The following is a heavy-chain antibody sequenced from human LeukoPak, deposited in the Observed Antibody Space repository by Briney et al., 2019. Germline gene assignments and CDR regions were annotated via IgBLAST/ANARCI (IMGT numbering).Heavy chain of an antibody. V-gene: IGHV1-46*01. CDR2: INPSGCST. CDR3: ARDSVARIRNSGFDI. Sequence: ASVKVSCKASGYTFTSYYMHWVRQAPGQGLEWMGIINPSGCSTSYAHKFQGRVTITRDTSTSTVYMELSSLRSEDTAVYYCARDSVARIRNSGFDIWGQGTMVTVSS. D-gene: IGHD3-10*01. CDR1: GYTFTSYY. J-gene: IGHJ3*02.